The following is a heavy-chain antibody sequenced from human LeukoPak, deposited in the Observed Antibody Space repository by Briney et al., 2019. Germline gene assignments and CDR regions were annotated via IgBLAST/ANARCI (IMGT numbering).Heavy chain of an antibody. Sequence: ASETLSLTCAVYGGSFSGYYWSWIRQPPGKGLEWIGSIYYSGSTYYNPSLKSRVTISVDTSKNQFSLKLSSVTAADTAVYYCASRDSSSPFFDYWGQGTQVTVSS. V-gene: IGHV4-34*01. CDR1: GGSFSGYY. CDR2: IYYSGST. J-gene: IGHJ4*02. CDR3: ASRDSSSPFFDY. D-gene: IGHD6-6*01.